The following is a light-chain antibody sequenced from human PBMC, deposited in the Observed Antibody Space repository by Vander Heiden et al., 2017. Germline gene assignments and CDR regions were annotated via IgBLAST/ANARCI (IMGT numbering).Light chain of an antibody. CDR1: HNVISNS. V-gene: IGKV3-20*01. CDR2: GAS. CDR3: QQYGDSPFT. J-gene: IGKJ3*01. Sequence: EFVLTQSPDPLSLSPGERATLSCGASHNVISNSLAWYQQRPGQAPRLLIYGASSRATGIPDRFSGSGSGIDFTLTISRLEPEDFAVYYCQQYGDSPFTFGPGTKVDIK.